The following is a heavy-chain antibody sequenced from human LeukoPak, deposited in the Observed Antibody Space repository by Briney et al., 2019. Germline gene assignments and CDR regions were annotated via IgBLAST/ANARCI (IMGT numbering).Heavy chain of an antibody. J-gene: IGHJ4*02. CDR3: ARQILGFDY. Sequence: NPSETLSLTCTVSGGSISSSNYYWNWIRQPPGKGLEWIGNIYYNGDTYYNPSLMSRVTISLDTSKNHFSLKLNSVTAADTAMYYCARQILGFDYWGQGTLVTVSS. CDR2: IYYNGDT. CDR1: GGSISSSNYY. V-gene: IGHV4-39*01.